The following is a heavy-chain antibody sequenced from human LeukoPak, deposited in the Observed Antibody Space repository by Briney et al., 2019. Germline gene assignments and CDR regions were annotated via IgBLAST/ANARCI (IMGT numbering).Heavy chain of an antibody. J-gene: IGHJ5*02. CDR2: IIPIFGTA. CDR3: TRGGVVPAARNWFDP. Sequence: SVKVSCKASGGTFSSYAISWVRQAPGQGLEWMGGIIPIFGTANYAQKFQGRVTITADKSTSTAYMELSSLRSEDTAVYYCTRGGVVPAARNWFDPWGQGTLVTVSS. D-gene: IGHD2-2*01. V-gene: IGHV1-69*06. CDR1: GGTFSSYA.